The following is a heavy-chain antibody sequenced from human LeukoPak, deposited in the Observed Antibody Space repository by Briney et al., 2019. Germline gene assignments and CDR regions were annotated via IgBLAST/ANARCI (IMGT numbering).Heavy chain of an antibody. D-gene: IGHD3-10*01. J-gene: IGHJ5*02. Sequence: GASVKVSCKASGYTFTGYYMHWVRQAPGQGLEWMGWINPNSGGTNYAQKLQGRVTMTRDTSISTAYMELSRLRSDDTAVYYCARSGRRWKPNWFDPWGQGTLVTVSS. V-gene: IGHV1-2*02. CDR3: ARSGRRWKPNWFDP. CDR1: GYTFTGYY. CDR2: INPNSGGT.